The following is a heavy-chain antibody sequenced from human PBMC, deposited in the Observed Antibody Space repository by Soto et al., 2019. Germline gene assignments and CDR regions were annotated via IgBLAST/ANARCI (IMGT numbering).Heavy chain of an antibody. CDR2: ISSSSSTI. D-gene: IGHD3-3*01. CDR1: GFTFSSYS. V-gene: IGHV3-48*02. J-gene: IGHJ4*02. CDR3: ARVAPIYDFWSGPTRDYFDY. Sequence: PGGSLRLSCAASGFTFSSYSMNWVRQAPGKGLEWVSYISSSSSTIYYADSVKGRFTISRDNAKNSLYLQMNSLRDEDTAVYYCARVAPIYDFWSGPTRDYFDYWGQGTLVTVSS.